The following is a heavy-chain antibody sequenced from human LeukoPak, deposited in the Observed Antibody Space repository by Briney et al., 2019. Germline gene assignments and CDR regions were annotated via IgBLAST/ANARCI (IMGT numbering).Heavy chain of an antibody. CDR2: IKEDGSAR. CDR3: ARDARDDHNSLDY. CDR1: GFSFSNYW. D-gene: IGHD5-24*01. V-gene: IGHV3-7*03. J-gene: IGHJ4*02. Sequence: LTGGSLRLSCAASGFSFSNYWMSWVRQSPEKGLEWVANIKEDGSARYYVDSVKGRFTISRDNPKNSLYLQMGSLRADDTAMYYCARDARDDHNSLDYWGQGTQVTVSS.